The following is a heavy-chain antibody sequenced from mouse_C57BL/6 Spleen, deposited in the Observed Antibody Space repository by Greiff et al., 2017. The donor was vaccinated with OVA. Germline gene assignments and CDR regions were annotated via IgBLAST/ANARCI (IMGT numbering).Heavy chain of an antibody. CDR2: ISSGGDYL. CDR3: TRVEEGNYDWYFDV. CDR1: GFTFSSYA. V-gene: IGHV5-9-1*02. J-gene: IGHJ1*03. Sequence: EVMLVESGEGLVKPGGSLKLSCAASGFTFSSYAMSWVRQTPEKRLEWVAYISSGGDYLYYADTVKGRFTISRDNARNTLYLQMSSLKSEDTAMYYCTRVEEGNYDWYFDVWGTGTTVTVSS. D-gene: IGHD2-1*01.